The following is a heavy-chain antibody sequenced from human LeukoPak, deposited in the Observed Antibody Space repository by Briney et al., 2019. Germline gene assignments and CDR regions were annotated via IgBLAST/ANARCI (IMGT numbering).Heavy chain of an antibody. CDR2: VSYDGTDK. J-gene: IGHJ4*02. CDR1: GFTFSSST. Sequence: PGKSLRLSCAVTGFTFSSSTMHWVRLAPDKGLEWVAIVSYDGTDKHYADSVKGRFTISRDNSKNMVYLQMNSLRLEDTAVYYCARDSWDILTGYYSHYFDYWGQGTLVTVSS. V-gene: IGHV3-30*04. CDR3: ARDSWDILTGYYSHYFDY. D-gene: IGHD3-9*01.